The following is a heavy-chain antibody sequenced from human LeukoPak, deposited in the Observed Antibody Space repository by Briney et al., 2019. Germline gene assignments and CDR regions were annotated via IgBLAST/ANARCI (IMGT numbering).Heavy chain of an antibody. CDR3: ASHCSSTSCYGVDY. Sequence: SQTLSLTCTVSGGSISSGSYYWSWIRQPAGKGLEWIGLIYTRGSTNYNPSLKNRVTISVDTSKNQFSLKLSSVTAADTAVYYCASHCSSTSCYGVDYWGQGTLVTVSS. D-gene: IGHD2-2*01. J-gene: IGHJ4*02. V-gene: IGHV4-61*02. CDR2: IYTRGST. CDR1: GGSISSGSYY.